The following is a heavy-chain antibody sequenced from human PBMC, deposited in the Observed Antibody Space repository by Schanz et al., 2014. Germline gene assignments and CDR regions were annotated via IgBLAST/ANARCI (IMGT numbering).Heavy chain of an antibody. J-gene: IGHJ4*02. CDR2: ITGSGSKT. Sequence: EVQLLESGGGLVQPGGSLRLSCAASGFTFSIYGMSWVRQAPGKGLEWVSAITGSGSKTYYADSVKGRFTIARDNSKNTLFLQMDSLRVEDTAVYYCMAMGRNTSHYFDHWGQGTLVTVSS. CDR3: MAMGRNTSHYFDH. D-gene: IGHD1-1*01. CDR1: GFTFSIYG. V-gene: IGHV3-23*01.